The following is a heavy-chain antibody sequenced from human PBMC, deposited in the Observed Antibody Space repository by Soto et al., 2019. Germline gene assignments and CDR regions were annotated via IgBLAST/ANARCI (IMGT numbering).Heavy chain of an antibody. J-gene: IGHJ1*01. D-gene: IGHD6-19*01. Sequence: QVQLVQSGAEVKKPGSSVKVSCKASGGTFSSHAISWVRQAPGQGLEWMGGIIPIFGTANYAQKFQGRVTITADESTSTAYMELSSLRSEDTAVYYCARDLDPGSIAVAGNLYFQHWGQGTLVTVSS. CDR1: GGTFSSHA. CDR2: IIPIFGTA. V-gene: IGHV1-69*12. CDR3: ARDLDPGSIAVAGNLYFQH.